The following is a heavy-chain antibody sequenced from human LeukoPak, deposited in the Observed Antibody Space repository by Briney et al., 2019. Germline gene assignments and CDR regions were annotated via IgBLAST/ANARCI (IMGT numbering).Heavy chain of an antibody. V-gene: IGHV3-66*01. J-gene: IGHJ4*02. D-gene: IGHD2-8*01. CDR1: GVTVSDDY. CDR2: IYSGGTT. CDR3: ARDGVWATFDY. Sequence: GGSLRLSCAASGVTVSDDYMSWVRQAPGKGLEWVSVIYSGGTTDYADSVKGRFTISRDNSKNTLYLQMNSLRAEDTAVYYCARDGVWATFDYWGQRTLVTVSS.